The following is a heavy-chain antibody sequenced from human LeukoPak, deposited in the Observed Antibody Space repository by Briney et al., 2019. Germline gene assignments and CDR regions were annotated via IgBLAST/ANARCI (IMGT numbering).Heavy chain of an antibody. V-gene: IGHV4-39*01. J-gene: IGHJ4*02. CDR3: ARGDGQWPARTYFDY. D-gene: IGHD6-19*01. CDR2: IYYSGST. Sequence: SETLSLTCTVSGGSISSSSYYWGWIRQPPGKGLEWIGSIYYSGSTYCNPSLKSRVTISVDTSKNQFSLKLSSVTAADTAVYYCARGDGQWPARTYFDYWGQGTLVTVSS. CDR1: GGSISSSSYY.